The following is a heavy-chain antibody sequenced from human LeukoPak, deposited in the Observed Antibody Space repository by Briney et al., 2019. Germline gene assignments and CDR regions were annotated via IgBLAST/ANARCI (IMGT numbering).Heavy chain of an antibody. D-gene: IGHD6-13*01. Sequence: SGPTLVNPTQTLTLTCTFSGFSLSTTGMCVSWIRQPPGKALEWLARIDWDDDKYYSTSLKTRLTISKGTSKNQVVLTMTNMDPVDTATYCCARIAADGQIDYWGLGTLVTVSS. CDR2: IDWDDDK. CDR3: ARIAADGQIDY. CDR1: GFSLSTTGMC. J-gene: IGHJ4*02. V-gene: IGHV2-70*11.